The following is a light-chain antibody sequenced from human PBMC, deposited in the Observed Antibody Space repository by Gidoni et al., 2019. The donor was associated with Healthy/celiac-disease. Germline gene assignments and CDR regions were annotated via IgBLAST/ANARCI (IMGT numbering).Light chain of an antibody. V-gene: IGLV2-11*01. Sequence: QPALTPPRPVVGSPRQSVPISCSGTSSDVGDYNHVSSYQQHQGQAPSLMIYDVSTRPSAVPDRFSGSKSANTASLTIFGLQAEDEADYYFCSYAGSLVVFGGGTKLTVL. CDR3: CSYAGSLVV. CDR1: SSDVGDYNH. CDR2: DVS. J-gene: IGLJ2*01.